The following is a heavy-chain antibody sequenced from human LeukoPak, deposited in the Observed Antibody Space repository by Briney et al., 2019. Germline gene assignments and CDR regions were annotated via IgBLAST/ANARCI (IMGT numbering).Heavy chain of an antibody. Sequence: ASVKVSCKASGYTFTSYAMNWVRQAPGQGLEWMGWINTNTGNPTYAQGFTGRFVFSLDTSVSTAYLQISSLKAEDTAVYYCAFRGYSYGSQTYYYYYYMDVWGKGTTVTVTS. CDR1: GYTFTSYA. V-gene: IGHV7-4-1*02. CDR3: AFRGYSYGSQTYYYYYYMDV. J-gene: IGHJ6*03. D-gene: IGHD5-18*01. CDR2: INTNTGNP.